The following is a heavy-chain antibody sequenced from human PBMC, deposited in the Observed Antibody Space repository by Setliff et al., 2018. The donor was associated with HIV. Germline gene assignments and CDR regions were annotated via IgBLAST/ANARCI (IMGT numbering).Heavy chain of an antibody. CDR3: ARVGYGDYRDAFDI. J-gene: IGHJ3*02. D-gene: IGHD4-17*01. CDR1: GGSISSGSYY. CDR2: IYTSGST. Sequence: SETLSLTCTVSGGSISSGSYYWSWIRQPAGKGLEWIGHIYTSGSTNYNPSLKSRVTISVDTSKNQSSLKLSSVTAADTAVYYCARVGYGDYRDAFDIWGQGTMVTVSS. V-gene: IGHV4-61*09.